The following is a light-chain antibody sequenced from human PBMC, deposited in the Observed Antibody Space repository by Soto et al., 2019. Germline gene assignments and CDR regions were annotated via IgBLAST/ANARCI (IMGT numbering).Light chain of an antibody. CDR2: GNT. CDR3: QTFDSSLSEVV. Sequence: QSVLTQPASVSGAPGQRVTISCSGSSSNIGAGYDVHWYQQLPGTAPKLLIYGNTNRPSGVPDRFSGSKSGTSASLVITGLQAEDEAVYYCQTFDSSLSEVVFGGGTKLTVL. J-gene: IGLJ2*01. CDR1: SSNIGAGYD. V-gene: IGLV1-40*01.